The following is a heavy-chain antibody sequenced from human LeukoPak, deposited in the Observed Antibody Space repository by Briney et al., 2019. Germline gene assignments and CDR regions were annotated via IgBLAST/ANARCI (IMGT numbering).Heavy chain of an antibody. V-gene: IGHV1-18*01. CDR2: ISGYNGNT. J-gene: IGHJ4*02. CDR3: ARAYPHSSGDLDY. CDR1: GYTFTNYG. D-gene: IGHD3-22*01. Sequence: ASVKVSCKASGYTFTNYGLSWVRQAPGQGLEWMGWISGYNGNTKYVQKLQGRVTMTTDTSTSTAYMELRSLRSDDTAVYYCARAYPHSSGDLDYWGQGTLVTVSS.